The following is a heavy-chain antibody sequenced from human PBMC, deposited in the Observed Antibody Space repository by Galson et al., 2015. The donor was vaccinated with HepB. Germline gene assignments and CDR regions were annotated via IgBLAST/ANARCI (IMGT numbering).Heavy chain of an antibody. D-gene: IGHD2-15*01. J-gene: IGHJ4*02. V-gene: IGHV3-23*01. CDR1: GFTFSNYD. CDR3: VKGWLDY. Sequence: SLRLSCAASGFTFSNYDMGWVRHAPGKGLEWVSGICGNGVQTYYADSVKGRFSISRDNSKDTLYLQMNSLRAEDTAVYYCVKGWLDYWGQGTLVTVSS. CDR2: ICGNGVQT.